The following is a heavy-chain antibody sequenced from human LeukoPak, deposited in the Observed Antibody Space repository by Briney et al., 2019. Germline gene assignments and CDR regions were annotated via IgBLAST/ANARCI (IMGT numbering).Heavy chain of an antibody. Sequence: SETLSLTCTVSGGSISSSSYYWGWIRQPPGKGLEWIGSIYYSGSTYYNPSLKSRVTISVDTSKNQFSLKLSSVTAADTAVYYCARHVRVDAGEGYYYYMDVWGKGTTVTVSS. D-gene: IGHD3-16*01. CDR3: ARHVRVDAGEGYYYYMDV. J-gene: IGHJ6*03. CDR2: IYYSGST. CDR1: GGSISSSSYY. V-gene: IGHV4-39*01.